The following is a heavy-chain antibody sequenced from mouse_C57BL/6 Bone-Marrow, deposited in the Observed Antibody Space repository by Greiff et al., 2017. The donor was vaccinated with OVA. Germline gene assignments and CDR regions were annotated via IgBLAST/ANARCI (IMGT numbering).Heavy chain of an antibody. Sequence: VQLQQPGAELVKPGASVKLSCKASGYTFTSYWMHWVKQRPGQGLEWIGMIHPNSGSTNYNEKFKSKATLTVDKSSSPAYMQLSSLTSEDSAVYYCARGGDYPLYWYCDVWGTGTTVTVSS. CDR2: IHPNSGST. J-gene: IGHJ1*03. CDR1: GYTFTSYW. D-gene: IGHD2-4*01. V-gene: IGHV1-64*01. CDR3: ARGGDYPLYWYCDV.